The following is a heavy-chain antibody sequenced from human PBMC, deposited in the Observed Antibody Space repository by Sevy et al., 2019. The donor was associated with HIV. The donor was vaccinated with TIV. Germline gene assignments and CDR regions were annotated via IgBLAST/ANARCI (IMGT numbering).Heavy chain of an antibody. CDR2: ISYDGINK. CDR3: ARNVRGDYGRGAGMDV. J-gene: IGHJ6*02. V-gene: IGHV3-30-3*01. D-gene: IGHD3-16*01. Sequence: GGSLRLSCAASAFTFRNHAMHWVRQAPGKGLEWVAVISYDGINKYNADSVKGRFTISRDNSKNTMYLQMNSLRPEDTALYYCARNVRGDYGRGAGMDVWGQGTAVTVSS. CDR1: AFTFRNHA.